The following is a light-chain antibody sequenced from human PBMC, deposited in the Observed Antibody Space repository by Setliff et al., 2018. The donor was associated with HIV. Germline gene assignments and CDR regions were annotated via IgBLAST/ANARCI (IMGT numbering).Light chain of an antibody. J-gene: IGLJ1*01. V-gene: IGLV2-23*02. CDR1: SSDVGSYNL. Sequence: QSVLTQPASVSGSPGQSITISCTGTSSDVGSYNLVSWYQQHPGKAPKLMIYEVSKRPSGVSNRFSGSKSGNTASLTISGLQAEDEADYYCCSYAGSSTYVFGTGTKGTVL. CDR3: CSYAGSSTYV. CDR2: EVS.